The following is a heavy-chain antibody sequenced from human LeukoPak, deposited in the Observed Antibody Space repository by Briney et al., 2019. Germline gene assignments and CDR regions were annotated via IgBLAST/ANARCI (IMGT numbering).Heavy chain of an antibody. J-gene: IGHJ3*01. CDR2: INSDGSST. Sequence: GGSLRLSCAASGFTFSSYSMNWVRQAPGKGLVWVSRINSDGSSTSYADSVKGRFTISRDNAKNTLYLQMNSLRAEDTAVYYCARRDGYNYRAFDFWGQGTMVTVSS. CDR3: ARRDGYNYRAFDF. CDR1: GFTFSSYS. D-gene: IGHD5-24*01. V-gene: IGHV3-74*01.